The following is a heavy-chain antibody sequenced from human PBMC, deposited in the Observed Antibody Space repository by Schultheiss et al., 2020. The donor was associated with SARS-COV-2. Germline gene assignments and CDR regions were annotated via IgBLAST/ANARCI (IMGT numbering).Heavy chain of an antibody. D-gene: IGHD4-11*01. CDR1: GFTFSSYS. J-gene: IGHJ6*02. V-gene: IGHV3-21*04. CDR3: ANNLVTTVKHYYYYYGMDV. Sequence: GGSLRLSCAASGFTFSSYSMNWVRQAPGKGLEWVSSISSSSSYIYYADSVKGRFTISRDNAKNSLYLQMNSLRAEDTAVYYCANNLVTTVKHYYYYYGMDVWGQGTTVTVSS. CDR2: ISSSSSYI.